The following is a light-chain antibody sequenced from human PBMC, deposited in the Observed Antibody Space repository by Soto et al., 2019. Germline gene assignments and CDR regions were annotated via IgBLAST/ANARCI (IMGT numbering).Light chain of an antibody. CDR2: EIS. Sequence: ALTQPASVSGSPGQSITISCSGSSTDVGGYNYVSWYQLLPDEAPKLLIYEISNRPSGISTRFSGTKSGNTASLTISGVQAEDEADYYCFSYTSGNTRVFGTGTKVTVL. CDR1: STDVGGYNY. J-gene: IGLJ1*01. V-gene: IGLV2-14*01. CDR3: FSYTSGNTRV.